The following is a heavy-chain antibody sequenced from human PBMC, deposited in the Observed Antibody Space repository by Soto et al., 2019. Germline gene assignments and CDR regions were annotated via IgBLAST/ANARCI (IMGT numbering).Heavy chain of an antibody. D-gene: IGHD3-3*01. V-gene: IGHV3-23*01. CDR3: AATLMIWSGYYNFDP. J-gene: IGHJ5*02. CDR2: IGESGSTT. Sequence: GGSLRLSCAASGFTFSSYAMKWVRQAPGKGLEWVSLIGESGSTTYYADSVKGRFTISRDNSKNTLYLEMNSLRAEDTAVYYCAATLMIWSGYYNFDPWGQGTLVTVSS. CDR1: GFTFSSYA.